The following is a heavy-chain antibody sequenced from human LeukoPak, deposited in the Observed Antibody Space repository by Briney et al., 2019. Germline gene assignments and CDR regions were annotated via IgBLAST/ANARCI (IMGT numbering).Heavy chain of an antibody. CDR2: VSSSGST. J-gene: IGHJ4*02. Sequence: PSETLSLTCTVSGGSISSIDYSWSWIRQPAGKGLEWIGRVSSSGSTNYNPSLKSRVTMSVDTSRNQFSLKLSSVTAADTAVYYCARGGGYASPIGYWGQGALVTVSS. V-gene: IGHV4-61*10. CDR3: ARGGGYASPIGY. D-gene: IGHD5-12*01. CDR1: GGSISSIDYS.